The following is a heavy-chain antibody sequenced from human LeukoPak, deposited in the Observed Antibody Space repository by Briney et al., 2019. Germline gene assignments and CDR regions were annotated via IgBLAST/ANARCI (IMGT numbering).Heavy chain of an antibody. CDR3: ARARLVGGGNWFDP. Sequence: ASVKVSCKTSGYTFTDYYLHWVRQAPGQGLEWMGWISAYNGNTNYAQKLQGRVTMTTDTSTSTAYMELRSLRSDDTAVYYCARARLVGGGNWFDPWGQGTLVTVSS. J-gene: IGHJ5*02. CDR1: GYTFTDYY. CDR2: ISAYNGNT. V-gene: IGHV1-18*04. D-gene: IGHD2-8*02.